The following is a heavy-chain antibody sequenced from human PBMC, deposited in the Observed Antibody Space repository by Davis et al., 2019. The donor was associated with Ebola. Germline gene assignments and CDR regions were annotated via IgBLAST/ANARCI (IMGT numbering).Heavy chain of an antibody. CDR2: IWYDGSNK. CDR3: ARISGSTVTTRDQYYYYNGMDV. J-gene: IGHJ6*02. CDR1: GFTFSSYG. Sequence: GESLKISCAASGFTFSSYGMHWVRPAPGKGLEWVAVIWYDGSNKYHADPVKGRFTIPRDNAKNSLYLQMNSLRAEDTAVYYCARISGSTVTTRDQYYYYNGMDVWGQGTTVTVSS. V-gene: IGHV3-33*08. D-gene: IGHD4-17*01.